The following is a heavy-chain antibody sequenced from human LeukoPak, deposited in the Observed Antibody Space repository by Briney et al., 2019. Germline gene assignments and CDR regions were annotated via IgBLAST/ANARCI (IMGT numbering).Heavy chain of an antibody. V-gene: IGHV3-74*01. CDR2: INSDGSST. D-gene: IGHD3-10*01. CDR3: ARRGSGSYYNYFDY. J-gene: IGHJ4*02. CDR1: GFTFSAYW. Sequence: QPGGSLRLSCAASGFTFSAYWMHWVRQAPGKGLVWVSRINSDGSSTSYADSVKGRFTISRDNAKNTLYLQMNSLRAEDTAVYYCARRGSGSYYNYFDYWGQGTLVTVSS.